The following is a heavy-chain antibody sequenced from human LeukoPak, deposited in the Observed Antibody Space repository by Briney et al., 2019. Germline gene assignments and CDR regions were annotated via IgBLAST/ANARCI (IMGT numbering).Heavy chain of an antibody. D-gene: IGHD6-19*01. Sequence: ASVKVSCKASGYNFTAFYIHWVRQAPGKGLEWMGGFDPEDGETIYAQKFQGRVTMTEDTSTDTAYMELSSLRSEDTAVYYCATGVAGTNFFDYWGQGTLVTVSS. J-gene: IGHJ4*02. CDR3: ATGVAGTNFFDY. V-gene: IGHV1-24*01. CDR2: FDPEDGET. CDR1: GYNFTAFY.